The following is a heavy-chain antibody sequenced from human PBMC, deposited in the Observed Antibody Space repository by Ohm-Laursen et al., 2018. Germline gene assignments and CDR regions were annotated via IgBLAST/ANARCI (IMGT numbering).Heavy chain of an antibody. Sequence: GSLRLSCTASGFTFSDYYMSWMRQAPGKGLEWVSYISSGGSTIYYADSVKGRFTISRDNAKNSLYLQMNSLRAEDTAVYYCAVGIWFGELSVWGQGTLVTVSS. J-gene: IGHJ4*02. CDR2: ISSGGSTI. V-gene: IGHV3-11*04. D-gene: IGHD3-10*01. CDR1: GFTFSDYY. CDR3: AVGIWFGELSV.